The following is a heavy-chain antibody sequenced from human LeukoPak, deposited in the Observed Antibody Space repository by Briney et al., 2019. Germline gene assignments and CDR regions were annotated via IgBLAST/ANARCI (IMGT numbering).Heavy chain of an antibody. Sequence: VKPSETLSLTCTVSGGSISSYYWSWIRQPPGKGLEWIGYIYYSGSTNYNPSLKSRVTISVDTSKNQFSLKLSSVTAADTAVYYCGQGKSSGWGYFDLWGRGTLVTVSS. J-gene: IGHJ2*01. CDR2: IYYSGST. V-gene: IGHV4-59*12. CDR3: GQGKSSGWGYFDL. CDR1: GGSISSYY. D-gene: IGHD6-19*01.